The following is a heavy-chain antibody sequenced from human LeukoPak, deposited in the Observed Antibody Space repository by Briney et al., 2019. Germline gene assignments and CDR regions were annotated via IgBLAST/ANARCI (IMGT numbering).Heavy chain of an antibody. Sequence: GESLKISCKGSGYTFTSYWIGWVRQMPGKGLEWMGIICPGDSDTRYSLSFQGQVTISVDKSTSTAHLQWNSLKASDTAMYYCARHTGGFYHGVDYWGQGTLVTVSS. D-gene: IGHD2-8*02. V-gene: IGHV5-51*01. CDR2: ICPGDSDT. CDR3: ARHTGGFYHGVDY. J-gene: IGHJ4*02. CDR1: GYTFTSYW.